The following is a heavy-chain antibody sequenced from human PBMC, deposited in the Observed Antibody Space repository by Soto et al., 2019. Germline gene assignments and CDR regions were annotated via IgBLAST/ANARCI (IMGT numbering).Heavy chain of an antibody. D-gene: IGHD2-15*01. CDR1: GFIFSEST. CDR3: VKQAHGLDGVAFDY. CDR2: VSTSGRST. V-gene: IGHV3-64D*06. J-gene: IGHJ4*02. Sequence: QRLSCSASGFIFSESTIYWVRQVPGKGLEAISAVSTSGRSTYYADSVKDRFTISRDNSKNTLFLQMGSLRPEDTAIYYCVKQAHGLDGVAFDYRGQGTQVTVSS.